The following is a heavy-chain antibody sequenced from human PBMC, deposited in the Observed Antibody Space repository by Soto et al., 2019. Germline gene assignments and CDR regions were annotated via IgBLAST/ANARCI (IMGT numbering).Heavy chain of an antibody. CDR2: INTYNGNT. J-gene: IGHJ6*02. Sequence: QVQLVQSGAEVKNPGASVKVSCKASGYTFTRYGIGWVRQAPGQGLEWMGWINTYNGNTNYAQNAQGRVTLTTDTSTSTAYMELRRLRSNDTAIYYCAMVDVDVTPSPQDVWGQGTTVIVSS. V-gene: IGHV1-18*01. D-gene: IGHD2-2*03. CDR3: AMVDVDVTPSPQDV. CDR1: GYTFTRYG.